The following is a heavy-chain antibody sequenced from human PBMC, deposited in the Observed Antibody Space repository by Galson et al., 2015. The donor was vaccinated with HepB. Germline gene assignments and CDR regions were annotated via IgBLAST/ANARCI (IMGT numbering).Heavy chain of an antibody. V-gene: IGHV3-21*01. D-gene: IGHD2-2*01. CDR2: ISSSSSYI. Sequence: SLRLSCAASGFTFSSYSMNWVRQAPGKGLEWVSSISSSSSYIYYADSVKGRFTISRDNAKNSLYLQMNSLRAEDTAVYYCARDSQSGVPAAPSFDYWGQGTLVTVSS. J-gene: IGHJ4*02. CDR3: ARDSQSGVPAAPSFDY. CDR1: GFTFSSYS.